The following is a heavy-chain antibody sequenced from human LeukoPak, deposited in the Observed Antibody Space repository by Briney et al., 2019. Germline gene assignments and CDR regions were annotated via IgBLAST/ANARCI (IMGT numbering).Heavy chain of an antibody. D-gene: IGHD2-2*01. J-gene: IGHJ5*02. CDR3: ARGLGGYCSSTSCHGPWFDP. CDR2: MNPNRGNT. CDR1: GYTFTSYD. V-gene: IGHV1-8*01. Sequence: GASVKVSCKASGYTFTSYDINWVRQATGQGLEWMGWMNPNRGNTGYAQKFQGRVTMTRNTSISTAYMELSSLRSEDTAVYYCARGLGGYCSSTSCHGPWFDPWGQGTLVTVSS.